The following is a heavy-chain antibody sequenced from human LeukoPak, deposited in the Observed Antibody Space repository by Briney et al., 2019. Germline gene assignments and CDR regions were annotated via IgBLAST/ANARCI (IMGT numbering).Heavy chain of an antibody. CDR3: ARDGGLAGAVDY. Sequence: GASVKVSCKASGGTFSSYAISWVRQAPGQGLEWMGRIIPILGIANYAQKFQGRVTITADKSTSTAYMELSSLRSDDTAVYYCARDGGLAGAVDYWGQGTLVTVSS. CDR2: IIPILGIA. V-gene: IGHV1-69*04. J-gene: IGHJ4*02. CDR1: GGTFSSYA. D-gene: IGHD3-16*01.